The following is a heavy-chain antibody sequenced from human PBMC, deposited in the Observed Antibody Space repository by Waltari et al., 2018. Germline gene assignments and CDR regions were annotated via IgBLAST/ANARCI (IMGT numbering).Heavy chain of an antibody. CDR2: ISGSGGST. V-gene: IGHV3-23*01. CDR3: AKGQYSSGYYWAFDI. CDR1: GFPFSSYA. D-gene: IGHD3-22*01. Sequence: EVQLLESGGGLVQPGGSLRLSCAASGFPFSSYAMSWVRTAPGKGLEWVSAISGSGGSTYYADSVKGRFTISRDNSKNTLYLQMNSLRAEDTAVYYCAKGQYSSGYYWAFDIWGQGTMVTVSS. J-gene: IGHJ3*02.